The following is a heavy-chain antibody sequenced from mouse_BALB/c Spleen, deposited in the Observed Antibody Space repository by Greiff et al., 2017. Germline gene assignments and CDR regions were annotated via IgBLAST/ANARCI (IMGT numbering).Heavy chain of an antibody. CDR1: GFTFTDYY. CDR2: IRNKANGYTT. J-gene: IGHJ2*01. D-gene: IGHD1-2*01. CDR3: ARDTDYGHDIDY. Sequence: EVKVVESGGGLVQPGGSLRLSCAPSGFTFTDYYMSWVRQPPGKALEWLGFIRNKANGYTTEYSASVKGRFTISRDNSQSILYLQMNTLRAEDSATYYCARDTDYGHDIDYWGQGTTLTVSS. V-gene: IGHV7-3*02.